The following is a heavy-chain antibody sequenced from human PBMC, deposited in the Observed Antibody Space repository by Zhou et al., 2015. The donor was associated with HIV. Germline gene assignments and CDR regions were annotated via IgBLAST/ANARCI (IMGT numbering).Heavy chain of an antibody. V-gene: IGHV1-18*01. J-gene: IGHJ6*02. CDR1: GYTFTSYG. Sequence: QVQLVQSGAEVKKPGASVKVSCKASGYTFTSYGISWVRQAPGQGLEWMGWISAYNGNTNYAQKLQGRVTMTTDTSTSTAYMELRSLRSEDTAVYYCARGDRAVPAAIGGYFAMDVWGQGTTVTVSS. CDR3: ARGDRAVPAAIGGYFAMDV. CDR2: ISAYNGNT. D-gene: IGHD2-2*02.